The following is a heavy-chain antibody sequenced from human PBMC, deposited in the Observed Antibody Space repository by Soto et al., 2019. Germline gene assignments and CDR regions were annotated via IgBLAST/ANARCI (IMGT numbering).Heavy chain of an antibody. J-gene: IGHJ3*02. CDR2: ISSSGSTI. Sequence: GGSLRLSCAASGFTFSDYYMSWIRQAQGKGLEWVSYISSSGSTIYYADSVKGRFTISRDNAKNSLYLQMNSLRAEDTAVYYCARRSFCGGDCTDAFDIWGQGTMVTVSS. CDR3: ARRSFCGGDCTDAFDI. D-gene: IGHD2-21*02. V-gene: IGHV3-11*01. CDR1: GFTFSDYY.